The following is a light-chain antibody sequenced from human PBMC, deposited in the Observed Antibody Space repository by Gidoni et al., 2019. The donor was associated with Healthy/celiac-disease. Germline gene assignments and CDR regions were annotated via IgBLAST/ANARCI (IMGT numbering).Light chain of an antibody. Sequence: DIQLTQSPSFLSASVGDRVTITCRASQGISTYLAWYQQKPGKAPKLLIYAASTLQSGVPSRFSGSGSGTEFTLTISSLQPEDFATYYCQQLNNYPWTFGQGNKVESK. CDR3: QQLNNYPWT. V-gene: IGKV1-9*01. CDR1: QGISTY. CDR2: AAS. J-gene: IGKJ1*01.